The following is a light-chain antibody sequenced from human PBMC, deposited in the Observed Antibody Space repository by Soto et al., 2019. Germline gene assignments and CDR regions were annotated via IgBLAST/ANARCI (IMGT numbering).Light chain of an antibody. CDR1: QDIAGY. J-gene: IGKJ1*01. Sequence: DIQVTQSPSSVSASVGDRVTISCRASQDIAGYLARYQHKPGRTPELLIHGASRLQSGVPLRFSGSGSGTEFTLTISSLQPDDFATYYCQHYNVYSGTFGQGTKVDIK. V-gene: IGKV1D-16*01. CDR3: QHYNVYSGT. CDR2: GAS.